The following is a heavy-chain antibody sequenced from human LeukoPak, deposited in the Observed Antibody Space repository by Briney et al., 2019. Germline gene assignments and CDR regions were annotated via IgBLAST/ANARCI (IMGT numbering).Heavy chain of an antibody. D-gene: IGHD3-10*02. V-gene: IGHV3-23*01. CDR2: ISGSRGST. J-gene: IGHJ6*04. Sequence: GGSLTLSCAASGLTFSSYAMSWVRQAPGKGLERVSAISGSRGSTHYADSVKGRFAISRDNAKNSQYPQMNSLRAEDTAVYYCAELGITMIGGVWGKGTTVTISS. CDR1: GLTFSSYA. CDR3: AELGITMIGGV.